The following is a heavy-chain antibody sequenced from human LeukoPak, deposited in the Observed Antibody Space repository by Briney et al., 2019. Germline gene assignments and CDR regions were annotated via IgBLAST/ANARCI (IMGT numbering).Heavy chain of an antibody. CDR1: GFTFSDYN. CDR3: ARVLRYCSGGNCYSGGLGYMDV. D-gene: IGHD2-15*01. V-gene: IGHV3-11*01. CDR2: ISRSGSTK. Sequence: GGSLRLSCAASGFTFSDYNMRWIRKAPGKGLEWVSSISRSGSTKYYADSVKGRFTISRDNAKNSLFLQMNSLRAEDTAVYYCARVLRYCSGGNCYSGGLGYMDVWGKGTTVTISS. J-gene: IGHJ6*03.